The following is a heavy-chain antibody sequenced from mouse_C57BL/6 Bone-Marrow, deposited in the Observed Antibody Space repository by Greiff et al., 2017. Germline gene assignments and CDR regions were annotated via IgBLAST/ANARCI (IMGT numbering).Heavy chain of an antibody. D-gene: IGHD1-1*01. J-gene: IGHJ4*01. CDR2: IDPNSGGT. Sequence: QVQLQQPGAELVKPGASVKLSCKASGYTFTSYWMHWVKQRPGRGLEWIGRIDPNSGGTKYNEKFKSKATLTVDKPSSTAYMQLSSLTSEDSVVYYCARDMAYGSSYVYAMDYWGQGTSVTVSS. CDR1: GYTFTSYW. V-gene: IGHV1-72*01. CDR3: ARDMAYGSSYVYAMDY.